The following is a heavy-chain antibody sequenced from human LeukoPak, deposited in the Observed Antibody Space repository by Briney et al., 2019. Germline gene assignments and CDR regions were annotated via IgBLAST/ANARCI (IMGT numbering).Heavy chain of an antibody. J-gene: IGHJ4*02. CDR1: GYTFTSYA. Sequence: ASVNVSCKASGYTFTSYAMHWVRQAPGQRLEWMGWINTGNGNTKYSQMFQGRVTITRDTSASTAYMELSSLRSEDTAVYYCAYCSSWSNFDYWGQGTLVTVSS. CDR2: INTGNGNT. CDR3: AYCSSWSNFDY. D-gene: IGHD6-13*01. V-gene: IGHV1-3*04.